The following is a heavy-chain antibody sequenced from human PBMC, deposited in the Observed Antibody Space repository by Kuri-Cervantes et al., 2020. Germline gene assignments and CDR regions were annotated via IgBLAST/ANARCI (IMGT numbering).Heavy chain of an antibody. CDR1: DGSISSYY. Sequence: SETLSLTCTVSDGSISSYYWSWIRQPAGKGLEWIGRIYSGGSTNYNPSLKSRVTISVDTSKNQFSLKLSSVTAADTAVYYCAGQLRHPHFDYWGQGTLVTVSS. CDR3: AGQLRHPHFDY. J-gene: IGHJ4*02. CDR2: IYSGGST. V-gene: IGHV4-4*07. D-gene: IGHD1-7*01.